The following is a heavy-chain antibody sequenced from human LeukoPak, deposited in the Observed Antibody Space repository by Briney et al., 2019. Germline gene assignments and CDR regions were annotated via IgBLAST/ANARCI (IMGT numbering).Heavy chain of an antibody. CDR2: IYYSGST. Sequence: SETLSLTCTVSGGSISSYYWSWIRQPPGKGLEWVGYIYYSGSTNYNPSLKSRVTISVDTSKNQFSLKLSSVTAADTAVYYCARDGGYYYGMDVWGQGATVTVSS. D-gene: IGHD3-3*01. CDR1: GGSISSYY. J-gene: IGHJ6*02. V-gene: IGHV4-59*01. CDR3: ARDGGYYYGMDV.